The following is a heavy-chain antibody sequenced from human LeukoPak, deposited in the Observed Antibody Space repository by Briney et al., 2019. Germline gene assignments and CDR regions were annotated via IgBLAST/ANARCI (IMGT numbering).Heavy chain of an antibody. CDR3: ASGYLGRAGTTDRLDY. CDR2: ISTYNGDT. D-gene: IGHD4-17*01. Sequence: ASVKVSCKASGYTFTSYDINWVRQATGQGLEWMGWISTYNGDTNYAQKVQSRVTMTTDTSTSTAYMELRSLRSDDTAVYYCASGYLGRAGTTDRLDYWGQGTLVTVSS. J-gene: IGHJ4*02. V-gene: IGHV1-18*01. CDR1: GYTFTSYD.